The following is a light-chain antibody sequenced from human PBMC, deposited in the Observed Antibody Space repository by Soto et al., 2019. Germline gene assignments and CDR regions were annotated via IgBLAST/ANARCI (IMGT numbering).Light chain of an antibody. CDR2: DAS. CDR3: QRYSSLVT. Sequence: IQMTQSPSTLSASVGDRVTITCQASQTISTLLAWYQHKPGKAPNLLIYDASSLEIGVPSRFSGSGSGTEFTLTNSSVQPDDSAIYYCQRYSSLVTFGQGTKLEI. J-gene: IGKJ2*01. V-gene: IGKV1-5*01. CDR1: QTISTL.